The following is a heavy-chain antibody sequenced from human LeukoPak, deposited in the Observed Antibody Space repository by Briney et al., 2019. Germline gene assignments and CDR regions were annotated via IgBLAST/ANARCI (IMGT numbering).Heavy chain of an antibody. J-gene: IGHJ4*02. CDR2: IRNKANRYTT. V-gene: IGHV3-72*01. D-gene: IGHD3-10*01. CDR3: ARDKGGMVPFDY. CDR1: GFTFSDHY. Sequence: PGGSLRLSCAASGFTFSDHYMDWVRQAPGKGLEWVGRIRNKANRYTTEYAASVKGRFTISRDDSKNSLYLQMNSLRAEDTAVYFCARDKGGMVPFDYWGQGTLVTVSS.